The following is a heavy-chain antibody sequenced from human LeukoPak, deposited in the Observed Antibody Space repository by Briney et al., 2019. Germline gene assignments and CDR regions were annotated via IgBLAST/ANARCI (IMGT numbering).Heavy chain of an antibody. Sequence: PGGSLRLSCVASGFTFSNYGMHWVRQAPGKGLEWVAIIWFDGSGTYYADSVRGRATSSRDNSKNTLYLQMNSLRAEDTAMYYCARHASTHYFDSWGQGTLVTVSS. CDR3: ARHASTHYFDS. CDR1: GFTFSNYG. V-gene: IGHV3-33*01. CDR2: IWFDGSGT. D-gene: IGHD2/OR15-2a*01. J-gene: IGHJ4*02.